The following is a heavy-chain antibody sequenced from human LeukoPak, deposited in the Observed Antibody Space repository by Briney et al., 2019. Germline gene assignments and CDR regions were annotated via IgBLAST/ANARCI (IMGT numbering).Heavy chain of an antibody. Sequence: SETLSLTCTVSGGSISSYYRSWIRQPPGKGLEWIGYIYYSGSTNYNPSLKSRVTISVDTSKNQFSLKLSSVTAADTAVYYCARVWAVRGSDIWGQGTMVTVSS. CDR2: IYYSGST. CDR1: GGSISSYY. D-gene: IGHD3-10*01. CDR3: ARVWAVRGSDI. J-gene: IGHJ3*02. V-gene: IGHV4-59*01.